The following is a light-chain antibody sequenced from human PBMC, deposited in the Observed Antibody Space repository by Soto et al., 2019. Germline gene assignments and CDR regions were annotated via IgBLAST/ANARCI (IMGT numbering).Light chain of an antibody. CDR3: QQYNDWPWT. CDR2: GAS. Sequence: EIVMTQSPATLSVSPGERATLSCRASQSVYSSLAWYQQKPGQAPRLLIYGASTRATGIPARFSGSGSGTEFTLTISSLQSEDFAVYYCQQYNDWPWTFGQGTKVEIK. CDR1: QSVYSS. J-gene: IGKJ1*01. V-gene: IGKV3-15*01.